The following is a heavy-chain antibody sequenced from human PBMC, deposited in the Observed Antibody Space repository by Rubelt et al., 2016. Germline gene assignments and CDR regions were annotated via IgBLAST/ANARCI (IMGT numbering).Heavy chain of an antibody. J-gene: IGHJ4*02. CDR3: ARDSPAPGGDFDY. D-gene: IGHD2-2*01. V-gene: IGHV1-2*02. CDR2: IHPNSGDT. Sequence: QVQLLQSGAEVKKPGASVRVSCKASGYTFTDYYIHWVRQAPGKGLEWMGWIHPNSGDTHYAQNLQDRITVTRDTSISTVSMEINRLRSDDTAMYYCARDSPAPGGDFDYWGQGTLITVSS. CDR1: GYTFTDYY.